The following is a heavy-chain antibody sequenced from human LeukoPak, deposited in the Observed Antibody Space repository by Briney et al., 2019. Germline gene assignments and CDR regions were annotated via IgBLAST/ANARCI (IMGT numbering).Heavy chain of an antibody. Sequence: ASVKVSCKASGYTFTGYYMHWVRQAPGQGLEWMRWINPNSGGTNYAQKFQGRVTMTRDTSISTAYMELSRLRSDDTAVYYCATDYGGNSGLDYWGQGTLVTVSS. CDR1: GYTFTGYY. CDR2: INPNSGGT. V-gene: IGHV1-2*02. CDR3: ATDYGGNSGLDY. D-gene: IGHD4-23*01. J-gene: IGHJ4*02.